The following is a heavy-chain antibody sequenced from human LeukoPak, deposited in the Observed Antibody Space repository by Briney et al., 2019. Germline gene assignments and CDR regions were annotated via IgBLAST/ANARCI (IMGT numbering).Heavy chain of an antibody. V-gene: IGHV3-30-3*01. J-gene: IGHJ5*02. CDR2: ISYDGSNK. D-gene: IGHD3-10*01. CDR3: ARGLLWFGELLT. CDR1: GFTFSSYA. Sequence: PGRSLRLSCAASGFTFSSYAMHWVRQAPGKGLEWVAVISYDGSNKYYADSVKGRFTISRDNSKNTLYLQMNSLRAEDTAVYYCARGLLWFGELLTWGQGTLVTVSS.